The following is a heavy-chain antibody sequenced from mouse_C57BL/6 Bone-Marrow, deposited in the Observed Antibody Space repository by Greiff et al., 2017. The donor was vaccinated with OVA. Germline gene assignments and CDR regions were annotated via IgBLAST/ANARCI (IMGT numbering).Heavy chain of an antibody. Sequence: QVQLQQPGAELVMPGASVKLSCKASGYTFTSYWMHWVKQRPGQGLEWIGEIDPSDSYTNYNQKFKGKSTLTVDKSSSTAYMQLSSLTSEDSAVYYCATVVATPYAMDYWGQGTSVTVSS. V-gene: IGHV1-69*01. CDR1: GYTFTSYW. CDR3: ATVVATPYAMDY. D-gene: IGHD1-1*01. J-gene: IGHJ4*01. CDR2: IDPSDSYT.